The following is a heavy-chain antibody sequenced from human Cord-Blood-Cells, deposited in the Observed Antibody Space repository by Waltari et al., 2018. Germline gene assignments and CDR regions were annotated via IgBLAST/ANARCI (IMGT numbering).Heavy chain of an antibody. D-gene: IGHD1-26*01. CDR2: ISYDGSNK. Sequence: QVQLVESGGGVVQPGRSLRLSCAASGFTFSSYGMPWVRQAPGKGVGWVTVISYDGSNKYYADSVKGRFTISRDNSKNTLYLQMNSLRAEDTAVYYCAKAMVGAHSTWGQGTLVTVSS. CDR3: AKAMVGAHST. V-gene: IGHV3-30*18. CDR1: GFTFSSYG. J-gene: IGHJ4*02.